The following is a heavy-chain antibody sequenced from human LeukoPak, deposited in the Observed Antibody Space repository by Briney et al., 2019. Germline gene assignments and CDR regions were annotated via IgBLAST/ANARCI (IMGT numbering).Heavy chain of an antibody. Sequence: SETLSLTCTVSGYSISSGYYWGWIRQPPGKGLEWIGEINHSGSTNYNPSLKSRVTISVDTSKNQFSLKLSSVTAADTAVYYCAVDVAATGPFDYWGQGTLVTVSS. D-gene: IGHD2-15*01. CDR3: AVDVAATGPFDY. J-gene: IGHJ4*02. V-gene: IGHV4-38-2*02. CDR1: GYSISSGYY. CDR2: INHSGST.